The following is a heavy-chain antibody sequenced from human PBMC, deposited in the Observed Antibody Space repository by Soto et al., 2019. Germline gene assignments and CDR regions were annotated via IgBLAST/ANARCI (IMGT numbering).Heavy chain of an antibody. J-gene: IGHJ5*02. Sequence: SETLSLTCTVSGGSISSGGYYWSWIRQHPGKGLEWIGYIYYSGSTYYNPSLKSRVTISVDTSKNQFSLKLSSVTAADTAVYYCARGKGIAAAQLTPGEVNWFDPWGQGTPVTVSS. D-gene: IGHD6-13*01. CDR1: GGSISSGGYY. CDR3: ARGKGIAAAQLTPGEVNWFDP. V-gene: IGHV4-31*03. CDR2: IYYSGST.